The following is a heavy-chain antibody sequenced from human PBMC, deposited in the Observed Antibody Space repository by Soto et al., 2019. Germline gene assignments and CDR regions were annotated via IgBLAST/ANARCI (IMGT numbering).Heavy chain of an antibody. CDR2: IKDSGGST. Sequence: GGSLRLSCAASGFTFSSFAMSWVRQAPGKGLEWVSSIKDSGGSTYYADSVRGRFAISRDNSQNTLYLQMNSLRADDTAVYYCAKYEQLAVHYMDVWGRGTTVTVSS. V-gene: IGHV3-23*01. CDR3: AKYEQLAVHYMDV. J-gene: IGHJ6*03. CDR1: GFTFSSFA. D-gene: IGHD6-6*01.